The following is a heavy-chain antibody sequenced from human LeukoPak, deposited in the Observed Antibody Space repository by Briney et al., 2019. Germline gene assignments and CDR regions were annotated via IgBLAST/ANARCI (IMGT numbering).Heavy chain of an antibody. Sequence: GGSLRLSCAASGFSFSSYGMSWVRQAPGKGLEWVSSFCGGGGSTYYADSVKGRFTISRDNSKNTLYLQMNSLRAEDTAVYYCAKQGRDWLRDYYYYMDVWGKGTTVTISS. CDR1: GFSFSSYG. J-gene: IGHJ6*03. D-gene: IGHD3-9*01. CDR2: FCGGGGST. CDR3: AKQGRDWLRDYYYYMDV. V-gene: IGHV3-23*01.